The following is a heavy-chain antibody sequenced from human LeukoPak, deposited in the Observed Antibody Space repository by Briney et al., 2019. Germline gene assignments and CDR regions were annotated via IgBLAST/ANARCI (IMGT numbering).Heavy chain of an antibody. D-gene: IGHD4-17*01. Sequence: ASVKVSCKASGYTFTSYGISWVRQAPGQGLEWMGWIRAYSGNTNYAQKLQGRVTMTTDTSTSTAYMELSSLRSDDTAVYYCARDRHDYGDYPGRNWGQGTLVTVSS. J-gene: IGHJ4*02. CDR2: IRAYSGNT. V-gene: IGHV1-18*01. CDR1: GYTFTSYG. CDR3: ARDRHDYGDYPGRN.